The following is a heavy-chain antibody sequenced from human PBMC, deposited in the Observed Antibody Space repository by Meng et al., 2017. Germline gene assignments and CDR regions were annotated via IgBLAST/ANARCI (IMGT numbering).Heavy chain of an antibody. D-gene: IGHD1-26*01. V-gene: IGHV3-23*01. Sequence: GESLKISCAASGFTLSSYAMSWVRQAPGKGLEWVSAISSSGGSTYYADPVKGRFTISRGNSKNTLYLQMNSLRAEDTAVYYCAKDIGRWELTPDYWGQGTLVTVSS. CDR3: AKDIGRWELTPDY. J-gene: IGHJ4*02. CDR1: GFTLSSYA. CDR2: ISSSGGST.